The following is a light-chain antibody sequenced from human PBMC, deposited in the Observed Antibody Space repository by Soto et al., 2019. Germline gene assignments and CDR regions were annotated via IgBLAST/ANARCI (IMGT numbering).Light chain of an antibody. CDR3: QQYNSYPWT. CDR1: QSISSW. CDR2: DAS. Sequence: DIPMTQSPSTLSASVGDRVTITCRASQSISSWLAWYQQKPGKAPKLLIYDASSLESGVPSRFSGSGSGTESTLTISSLQPDDFATYYCQQYNSYPWTFGQGTKVDIK. V-gene: IGKV1-5*01. J-gene: IGKJ1*01.